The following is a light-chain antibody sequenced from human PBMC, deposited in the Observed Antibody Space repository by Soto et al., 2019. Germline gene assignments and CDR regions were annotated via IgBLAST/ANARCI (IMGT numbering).Light chain of an antibody. CDR3: CSYAGSYTLGA. CDR2: DVT. CDR1: SSDVGGYNY. Sequence: QSVLTQPRSVSGSPGQSVTISCTGTSSDVGGYNYVSWYQQHPGKAPKPMIYDVTERPSGVPDRFSGSKSGNTASLTISGLRAEDEADYYCCSYAGSYTLGAFGGGTKLTVL. J-gene: IGLJ2*01. V-gene: IGLV2-11*01.